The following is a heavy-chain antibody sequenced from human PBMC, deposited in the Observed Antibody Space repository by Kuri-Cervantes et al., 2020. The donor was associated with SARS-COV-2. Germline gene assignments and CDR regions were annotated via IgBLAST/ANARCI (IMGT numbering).Heavy chain of an antibody. V-gene: IGHV1-69*13. CDR1: GGTFSSYA. Sequence: SVKVSCKASGGTFSSYAISWVRQAPGQGLEWMGGIIPIFGTANYAQKFQGRVTITADESTSTAYMELSSLRSEDTAVYYCARAIFTFGEGTYYYYYYMDVWGKGTTVTVSS. CDR2: IIPIFGTA. CDR3: ARAIFTFGEGTYYYYYYMDV. D-gene: IGHD3-16*01. J-gene: IGHJ6*03.